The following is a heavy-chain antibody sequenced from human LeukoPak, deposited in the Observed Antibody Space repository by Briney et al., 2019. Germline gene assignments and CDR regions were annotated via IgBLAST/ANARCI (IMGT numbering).Heavy chain of an antibody. CDR2: VYYTERA. CDR1: GGSVSVYY. J-gene: IGHJ6*02. V-gene: IGHV4-59*02. Sequence: PSETLSLTCSVSGGSVSVYYWSWFRQPPGKGLEWIGNVYYTERADYNPSLKSRVTISVDTAKNQLSLKVTSVTAADTATYYCARVGLRFDMDVWGQGTTVTVSS. CDR3: ARVGLRFDMDV. D-gene: IGHD3-3*01.